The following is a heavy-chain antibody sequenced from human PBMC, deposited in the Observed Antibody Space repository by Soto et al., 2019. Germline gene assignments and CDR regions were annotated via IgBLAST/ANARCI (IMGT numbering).Heavy chain of an antibody. J-gene: IGHJ4*02. CDR1: GFTFSTYA. Sequence: EVQLLDSGGHLVQPGGSLRLSCAASGFTFSTYAMNWVRQAPGKRLEWVSSITGGGSTYYADSVKGRFTISRDNSKNTLYLQMNSLRAEDTAVYYCAKDSSGWALHWGQGTLVTVSS. V-gene: IGHV3-23*01. CDR2: ITGGGST. D-gene: IGHD6-19*01. CDR3: AKDSSGWALH.